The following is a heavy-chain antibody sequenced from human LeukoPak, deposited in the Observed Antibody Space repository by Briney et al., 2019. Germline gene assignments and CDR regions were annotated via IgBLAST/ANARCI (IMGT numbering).Heavy chain of an antibody. CDR2: IRYDGSNK. J-gene: IGHJ5*02. CDR3: XXXXXXXSGSYLGWFDP. CDR1: GFTFSSYG. Sequence: GGSLRLSCAASGFTFSSYGMHWVRQAPGKGLEWVAFIRYDGSNKYYADSVKGRFTISRDNSKNTLYLQMNSLRAEDTDVYYCXXXXXXXSGSYLGWFDPWGQGTLVTVSS. V-gene: IGHV3-30*02. D-gene: IGHD3-10*01.